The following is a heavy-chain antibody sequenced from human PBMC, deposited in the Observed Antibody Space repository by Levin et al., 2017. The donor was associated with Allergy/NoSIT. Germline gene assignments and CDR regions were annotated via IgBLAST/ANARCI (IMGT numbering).Heavy chain of an antibody. V-gene: IGHV4-34*01. CDR3: ASGYYV. Sequence: PSETLSLTCAVYGESFSTYYWSWIRQPPGKGLEWIGEINHSGKTKYNPSLKSRVTISVDTAKKQFSLRLNSVTAADTAVYYCASGYYVWGRGTLVTVSS. D-gene: IGHD3-16*01. CDR1: GESFSTYY. CDR2: INHSGKT. J-gene: IGHJ4*02.